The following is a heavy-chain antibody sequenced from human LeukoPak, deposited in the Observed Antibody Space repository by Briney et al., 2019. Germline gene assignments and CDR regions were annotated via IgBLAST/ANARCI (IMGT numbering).Heavy chain of an antibody. D-gene: IGHD2-2*01. Sequence: SETLSLTCTVSGGSISSRSYYWGWIRQPPGKGLEWIANIYYSGSTYYNPSLKSRVTISVDTSKNQFSLKLSSVTAADTAVYYCARRTFCNSTSCFSVFDSWGQGTLVTVSS. CDR3: ARRTFCNSTSCFSVFDS. J-gene: IGHJ4*02. V-gene: IGHV4-39*01. CDR2: IYYSGST. CDR1: GGSISSRSYY.